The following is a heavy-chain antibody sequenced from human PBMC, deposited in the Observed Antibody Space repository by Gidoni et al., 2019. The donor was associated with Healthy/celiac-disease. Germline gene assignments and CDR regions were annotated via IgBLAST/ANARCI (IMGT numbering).Heavy chain of an antibody. CDR2: IIPIFGTA. D-gene: IGHD3-22*01. CDR3: ARVGMGDSSGYNNWFDP. CDR1: GGPFSSYA. J-gene: IGHJ5*02. V-gene: IGHV1-69*01. Sequence: QVQLVQSGAEVKKPGSSVKFSCKASGGPFSSYAIRWVRQAPGQGLEWMGGIIPIFGTANYAQKFQGRVTITADESTSTAYMELSSLRSEDTAVYYCARVGMGDSSGYNNWFDPWGQGTLVTVSS.